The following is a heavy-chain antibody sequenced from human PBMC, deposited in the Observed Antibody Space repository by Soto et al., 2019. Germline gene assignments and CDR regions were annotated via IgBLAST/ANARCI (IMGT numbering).Heavy chain of an antibody. Sequence: QVQLVQSGAEVKKPGSSVKVSCKASGGTLRRYAISWVRQAPGRGLEWMGGIIPRFGTTSYAQTEKFQGRLQVNAGGHNVTGSMEVKSPGFEGTGVYFCAVGYKGRNGPKNYVYGKGVWGQGATVTLP. CDR3: AVGYKGRNGPKNYVYGKGV. J-gene: IGHJ6*02. CDR1: GGTLRRYA. D-gene: IGHD3-16*01. CDR2: IIPRFGTT. V-gene: IGHV1-69*01.